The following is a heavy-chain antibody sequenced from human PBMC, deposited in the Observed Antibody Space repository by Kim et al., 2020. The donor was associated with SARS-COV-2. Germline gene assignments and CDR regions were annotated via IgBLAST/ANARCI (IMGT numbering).Heavy chain of an antibody. CDR3: ARERIRDDFWSGYSYYFDY. J-gene: IGHJ4*02. CDR2: INAGNGNT. Sequence: ASVKVSCKASGYTFTSYAMHWVRQAPGQRLEWMGWINAGNGNTKYSQKFQGRVTITRDTSASTAYMELSSLRSEDTAVYYCARERIRDDFWSGYSYYFDYWGQGTLVTVSS. D-gene: IGHD3-3*01. V-gene: IGHV1-3*01. CDR1: GYTFTSYA.